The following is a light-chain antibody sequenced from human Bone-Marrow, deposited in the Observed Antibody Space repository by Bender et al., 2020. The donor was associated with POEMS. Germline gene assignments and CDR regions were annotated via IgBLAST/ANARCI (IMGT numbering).Light chain of an antibody. CDR2: DVT. V-gene: IGLV2-14*03. Sequence: HSALTQPASVSGPPGQSITISCTGNNSDVGGYNYVSWYQQHPGKVPKIIIYDVTSRPSRVSKRFSCSTSGNTASLTISGLQAEDEADYYCSSYTSDRTFVFGTGTRVTVL. CDR3: SSYTSDRTFV. CDR1: NSDVGGYNY. J-gene: IGLJ1*01.